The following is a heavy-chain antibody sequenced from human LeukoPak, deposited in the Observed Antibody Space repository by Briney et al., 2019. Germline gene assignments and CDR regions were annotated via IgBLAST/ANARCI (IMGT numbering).Heavy chain of an antibody. CDR2: IWYDGSNK. J-gene: IGHJ4*02. D-gene: IGHD3-22*01. CDR1: GFTFSTFA. V-gene: IGHV3-33*06. Sequence: PGRSLRLSCAASGFTFSTFAMHWVRQAPGKGLEWVAVIWYDGSNKYYADSVKGRSTISRDNSKNTLYLQMNSLRADDTAVYYCAKVTDSSGYFPSDYWGQGTLVTVSS. CDR3: AKVTDSSGYFPSDY.